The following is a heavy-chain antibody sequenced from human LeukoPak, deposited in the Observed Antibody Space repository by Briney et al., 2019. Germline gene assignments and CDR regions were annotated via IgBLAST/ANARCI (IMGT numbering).Heavy chain of an antibody. V-gene: IGHV1-69*04. D-gene: IGHD2-15*01. CDR2: IIPILGIA. CDR3: ARGGGGCSGGSCNWFDP. CDR1: GGTFSSYA. Sequence: GASVKVSCKASGGTFSSYAISWVRQAPGQGLEWMGRIIPILGIANYAQKFQGRVTITADKSTSTAYMELSSLRSEDTAVYYCARGGGGCSGGSCNWFDPWGQGTLVTVSS. J-gene: IGHJ5*02.